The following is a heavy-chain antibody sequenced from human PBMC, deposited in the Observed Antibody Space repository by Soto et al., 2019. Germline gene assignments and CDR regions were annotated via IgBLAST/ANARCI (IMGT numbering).Heavy chain of an antibody. V-gene: IGHV4-31*03. D-gene: IGHD3-22*01. CDR1: GGSISSGGYY. Sequence: SETLSLTCTVSGGSISSGGYYWSWIRQHPGKGLEWIGYIYYSGSTYYNPSLNSRVTLSIDMTNNHVSLILNSVTAADTAVYYCARVGPWVPYYYDSSPYTFENWFDPWGQGTLVTVSS. CDR2: IYYSGST. CDR3: ARVGPWVPYYYDSSPYTFENWFDP. J-gene: IGHJ5*02.